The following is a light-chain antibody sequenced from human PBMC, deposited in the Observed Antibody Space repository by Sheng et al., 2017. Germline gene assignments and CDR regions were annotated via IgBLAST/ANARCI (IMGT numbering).Light chain of an antibody. Sequence: DIQMTQSPSTLSASVGDRVTITCRASQSISSWLAWYQQKPGKAPTVVIYAASTLQSGVPSRFSGTGSGTDFTLTISSLQPEDVATYYCQKYNSAPXTFGQGTKLEI. CDR1: QSISSW. J-gene: IGKJ2*01. CDR3: QKYNSAPXT. CDR2: AAS. V-gene: IGKV1-27*01.